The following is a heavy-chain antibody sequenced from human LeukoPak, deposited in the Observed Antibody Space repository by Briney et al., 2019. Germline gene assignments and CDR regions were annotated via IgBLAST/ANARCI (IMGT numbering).Heavy chain of an antibody. CDR3: ATAYSGSYWVFDY. Sequence: EASVKVSCKASGGTFSSYAISWVRQAPGQGLEWMGRIIPILGIANYAQKFQGRVTITADKSTSTAYMELSSLRSEDTAVYYCATAYSGSYWVFDYWGQGTLVTVSS. J-gene: IGHJ4*02. V-gene: IGHV1-69*04. CDR1: GGTFSSYA. CDR2: IIPILGIA. D-gene: IGHD1-26*01.